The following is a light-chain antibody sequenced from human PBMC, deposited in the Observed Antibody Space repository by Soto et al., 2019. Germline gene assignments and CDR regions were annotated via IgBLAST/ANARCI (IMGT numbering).Light chain of an antibody. CDR2: EVS. Sequence: QSALTQPPSASGSPGQSVTISCTGTSSDVGGYNYVSWYQQHPGKAPKLMIYEVSKRPSGVPDRFSGSKSGNTASLTVSGLQAEDEADYYCSSYKRGATLVFGGGTQLTVL. V-gene: IGLV2-8*01. J-gene: IGLJ2*01. CDR3: SSYKRGATLV. CDR1: SSDVGGYNY.